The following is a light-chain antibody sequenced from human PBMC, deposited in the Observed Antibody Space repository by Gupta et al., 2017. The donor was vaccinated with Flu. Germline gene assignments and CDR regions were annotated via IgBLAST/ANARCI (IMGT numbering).Light chain of an antibody. J-gene: IGLJ1*01. CDR2: DDS. CDR1: NIGSKS. V-gene: IGLV3-21*02. Sequence: SYVLTHPPSVSVAPGQTARITCGGTNIGSKSVHWYQQKPGQAPVLVVYDDSDRPSGNPGRFSGSNSGNTATLTISRVEAGDEADYYCQVWDSSSDHLYVFGTGTKVTVL. CDR3: QVWDSSSDHLYV.